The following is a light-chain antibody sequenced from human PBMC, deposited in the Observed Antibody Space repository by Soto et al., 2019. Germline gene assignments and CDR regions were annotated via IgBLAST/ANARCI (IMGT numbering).Light chain of an antibody. CDR2: RNN. CDR1: SSNIGAGYD. V-gene: IGLV1-40*01. Sequence: QSVLTQPPSVSGALGQRVTISCTGSSSNIGAGYDVHWYQQLPGAAPKLLIYRNNNRPSGVPDRFSGSKSGTSASLAITGLQAEDEAEYYGQSYDNKVVFGGGTKLTVL. CDR3: QSYDNKVV. J-gene: IGLJ2*01.